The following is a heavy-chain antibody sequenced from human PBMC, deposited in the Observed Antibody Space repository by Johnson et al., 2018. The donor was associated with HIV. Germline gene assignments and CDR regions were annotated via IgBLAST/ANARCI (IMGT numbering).Heavy chain of an antibody. CDR1: GFTFSDYY. D-gene: IGHD6-13*01. Sequence: QMQLVESGGGLVKSGGSLRLSCAASGFTFSDYYMSWIRQAPGKGLEWVSYISSSGSTIYYADSVKGRFTISRDNAKNSLYLQMNSLRAEDTAVYYCARDPVTFQKLVNFDAFEIWGQGTMVTVSS. CDR2: ISSSGSTI. CDR3: ARDPVTFQKLVNFDAFEI. V-gene: IGHV3-11*04. J-gene: IGHJ3*02.